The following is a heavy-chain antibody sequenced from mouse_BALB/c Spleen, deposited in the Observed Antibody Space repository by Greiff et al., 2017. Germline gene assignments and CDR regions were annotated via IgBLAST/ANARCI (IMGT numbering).Heavy chain of an antibody. Sequence: EVQGVESGPGLVKPSQSLSLTCTVTGYSITSDYAWNWIRQFPGNKLEWMGYISYSGSTSYNPSLKSRISITRDTSKNQFFLQLNSVTTEDTATYYCARSQPAIYYGNLYWGQGTLVTVSA. CDR2: ISYSGST. V-gene: IGHV3-2*02. J-gene: IGHJ3*01. D-gene: IGHD2-1*01. CDR1: GYSITSDYA. CDR3: ARSQPAIYYGNLY.